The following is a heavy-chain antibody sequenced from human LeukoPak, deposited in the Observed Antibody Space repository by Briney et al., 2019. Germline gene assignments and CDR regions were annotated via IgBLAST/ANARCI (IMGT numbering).Heavy chain of an antibody. CDR2: IYSGGST. Sequence: GGSLRLSCAASGFTVSSNYMSWVRQAPGKGLEWVSVIYSGGSTYYPDSVKGRFPISRDNSKNTLYLQMNSLRAEDTAVYYCARGGCSGGSCYPNWFDPWGQGTLVTVSS. CDR3: ARGGCSGGSCYPNWFDP. CDR1: GFTVSSNY. D-gene: IGHD2-15*01. V-gene: IGHV3-53*01. J-gene: IGHJ5*02.